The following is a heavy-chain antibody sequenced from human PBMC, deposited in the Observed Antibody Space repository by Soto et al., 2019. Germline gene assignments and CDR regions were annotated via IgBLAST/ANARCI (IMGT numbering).Heavy chain of an antibody. Sequence: PGGSLRLSCAASGFTFSTYAMSWVRQAPGKGLEWVSSFSGPGGGPYYADSVKGRFTISRDDSKNTLYLQMNSLRAEDTAVYYCAREQYSMVRGVIPYWGQGPLVTVSS. D-gene: IGHD3-10*01. CDR2: FSGPGGGP. CDR1: GFTFSTYA. J-gene: IGHJ4*02. V-gene: IGHV3-23*01. CDR3: AREQYSMVRGVIPY.